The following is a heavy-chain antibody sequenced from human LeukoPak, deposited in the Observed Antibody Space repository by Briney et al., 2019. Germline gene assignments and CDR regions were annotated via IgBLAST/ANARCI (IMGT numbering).Heavy chain of an antibody. J-gene: IGHJ3*02. CDR3: ARRAYVAFSDAFDI. CDR2: ISYDGGNK. D-gene: IGHD5-12*01. CDR1: GFTFSSYT. Sequence: PGGSLRLSCAVSGFTFSSYTMHWVRQAPGKGLEWVTVISYDGGNKFYADSVKGRFTISRDNSKNTLYLQMNSLRAEDTAVYYCARRAYVAFSDAFDIWGQGTMVTVSS. V-gene: IGHV3-30-3*01.